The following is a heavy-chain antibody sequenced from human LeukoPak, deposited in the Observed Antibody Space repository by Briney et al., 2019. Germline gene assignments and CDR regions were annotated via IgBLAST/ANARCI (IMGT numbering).Heavy chain of an antibody. CDR1: GDSVSTDTAA. V-gene: IGHV6-1*01. CDR2: TYYRSKWYN. CDR3: ARDRLWAFDS. J-gene: IGHJ4*02. D-gene: IGHD6-6*01. Sequence: SQSLSLTCAISGDSVSTDTAAWNWSRQSPSRGLEWLGRTYYRSKWYNDYAVSVKSRITINPDTSKNQFSLQLNSVTPEDTAVYYCARDRLWAFDSWGQGTLVTVSS.